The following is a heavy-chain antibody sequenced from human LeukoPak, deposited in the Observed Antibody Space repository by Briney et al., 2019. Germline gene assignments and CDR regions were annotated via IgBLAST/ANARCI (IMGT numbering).Heavy chain of an antibody. Sequence: GGSLRLSCAASGFTFNNYGMHWVRQAPGKGLEWVSLSSGDGGSAYYADSVKGRFTISRDNSKNSLYLQMNSLGTEDTALYYCAKDVSNWYGGRYYGMDVWGQGTTVTVSS. CDR2: SSGDGGSA. V-gene: IGHV3-43*02. CDR1: GFTFNNYG. J-gene: IGHJ6*02. D-gene: IGHD6-13*01. CDR3: AKDVSNWYGGRYYGMDV.